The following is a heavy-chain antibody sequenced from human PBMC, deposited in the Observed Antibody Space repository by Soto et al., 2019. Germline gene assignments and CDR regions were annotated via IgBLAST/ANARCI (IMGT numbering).Heavy chain of an antibody. J-gene: IGHJ6*02. CDR2: IRGSGSNK. D-gene: IGHD3-10*01. Sequence: GGSLRLSCATSGFSFGGYAMSWVRQAPGKGLDWVSSIRGSGSNKYYADSVKGRFTISRDNSKNTLYLQMNSLRAEDTAVYYCAKCPYYYGSGSYYLPFLGPYYYGMDVWGQGTTVTVSS. CDR3: AKCPYYYGSGSYYLPFLGPYYYGMDV. CDR1: GFSFGGYA. V-gene: IGHV3-23*01.